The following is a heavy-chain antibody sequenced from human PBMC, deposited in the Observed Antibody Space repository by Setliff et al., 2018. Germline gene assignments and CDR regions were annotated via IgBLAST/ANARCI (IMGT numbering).Heavy chain of an antibody. V-gene: IGHV1-18*01. D-gene: IGHD6-19*01. CDR1: GYSFTSFS. CDR2: VSTYNGDT. Sequence: ASVKVSCKASGYSFTSFSITWVRQAPGQGLEWLGWVSTYNGDTKSAQKFRGRVTMTTDVSTSTVYMELRTLRSDDTAVYYCARRPIALAGYRKGAFDIWGQGTMVTVS. CDR3: ARRPIALAGYRKGAFDI. J-gene: IGHJ3*02.